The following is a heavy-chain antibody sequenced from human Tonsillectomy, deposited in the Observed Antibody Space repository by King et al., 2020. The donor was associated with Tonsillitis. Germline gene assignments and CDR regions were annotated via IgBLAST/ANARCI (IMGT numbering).Heavy chain of an antibody. CDR1: GYTFSNYY. CDR3: ARSGYYFSLGY. J-gene: IGHJ4*02. Sequence: QLVQSGAEVKKPGASVKVSCKASGYTFSNYYVHWVRQAPGQGLEWVGVINPSGGSTSYAQKFQGRVTMTRDTSTSTVYMVLSSLRSEDTAVYYCARSGYYFSLGYWGQGTLVTVSS. D-gene: IGHD3-22*01. CDR2: INPSGGST. V-gene: IGHV1-46*01.